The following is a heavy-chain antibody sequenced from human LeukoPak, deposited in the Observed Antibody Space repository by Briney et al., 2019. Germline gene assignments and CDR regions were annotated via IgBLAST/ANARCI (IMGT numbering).Heavy chain of an antibody. Sequence: GESLKISCKGSGYRFANYWIAWVRQMPGKGLEWMGITHPGDADTRYSTSFQGQVTISADKSTSTAYLQWSSLKASDTAMYYCARLSTNFFDYWGQGTLVTVSS. CDR1: GYRFANYW. CDR3: ARLSTNFFDY. J-gene: IGHJ4*02. D-gene: IGHD5/OR15-5a*01. CDR2: THPGDADT. V-gene: IGHV5-51*01.